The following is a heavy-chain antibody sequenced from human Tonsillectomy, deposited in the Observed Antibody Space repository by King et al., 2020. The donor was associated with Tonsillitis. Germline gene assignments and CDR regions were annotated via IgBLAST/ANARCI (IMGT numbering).Heavy chain of an antibody. Sequence: VQLQESGPGLVKPSETLSLTCTVAGGSISSYYWSWIRQSPGKGLEWIGYIFNGGSTNYNPSPKSRATISVDTSKDQLSLKLNSVTAADTAVYYCARPFGGDFAFDIWDQGTMVIVSS. V-gene: IGHV4-59*08. J-gene: IGHJ3*02. CDR2: IFNGGST. CDR3: ARPFGGDFAFDI. CDR1: GGSISSYY. D-gene: IGHD2-21*02.